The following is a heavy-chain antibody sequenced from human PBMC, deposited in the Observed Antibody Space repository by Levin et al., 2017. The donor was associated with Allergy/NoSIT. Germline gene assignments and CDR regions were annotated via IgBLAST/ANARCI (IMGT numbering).Heavy chain of an antibody. CDR3: ARLTDDYGDYFYWYFDL. CDR1: GGSISSSSYY. Sequence: SQTLSLTCTVSGGSISSSSYYWGWIRQPPGKGLEWIGSIYYSGSTYYNPSLKSRVTISVDTSKNQFSLKLSSVTAADTAVYYCARLTDDYGDYFYWYFDLWGRGTLVTVSS. D-gene: IGHD4-17*01. J-gene: IGHJ2*01. V-gene: IGHV4-39*01. CDR2: IYYSGST.